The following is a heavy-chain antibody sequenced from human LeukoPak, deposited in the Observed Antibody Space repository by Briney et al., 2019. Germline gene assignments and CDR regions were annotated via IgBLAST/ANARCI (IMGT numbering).Heavy chain of an antibody. CDR3: AGGAGFLIDY. Sequence: GGSLRLSCAASGFTFSSYWMHWVRQAPGKGLVWVSRINSDGSSTSYADSVKGRFTISRDNAKNSLYLQMNSLRADDTAVYFCAGGAGFLIDYWGQGALVTVSS. V-gene: IGHV3-74*01. D-gene: IGHD2/OR15-2a*01. CDR1: GFTFSSYW. J-gene: IGHJ4*02. CDR2: INSDGSST.